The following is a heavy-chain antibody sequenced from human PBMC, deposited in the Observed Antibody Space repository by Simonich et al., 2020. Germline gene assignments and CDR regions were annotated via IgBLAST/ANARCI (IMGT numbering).Heavy chain of an antibody. CDR1: GFTFDDYA. D-gene: IGHD6-13*01. CDR2: ISWNSGSI. V-gene: IGHV3-9*01. CDR3: AKDVAAAGTEYFQH. J-gene: IGHJ1*01. Sequence: EVQLVESGGGLVQPGRSLRLSCAASGFTFDDYAMHWVRQAPGKGLDWVSRISWNSGSIGKADTVKGRFTISRDNAKNSLYLQMNSLRAEDTALYYCAKDVAAAGTEYFQHWGQGTLVTVSS.